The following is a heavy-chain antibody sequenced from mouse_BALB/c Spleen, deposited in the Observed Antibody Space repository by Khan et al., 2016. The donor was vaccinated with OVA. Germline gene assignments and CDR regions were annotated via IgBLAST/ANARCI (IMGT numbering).Heavy chain of an antibody. J-gene: IGHJ2*01. V-gene: IGHV3-2*02. CDR1: GYSITSGYG. CDR3: ARTARIKY. D-gene: IGHD1-2*01. CDR2: ISYSGRT. Sequence: EVQLLETGPGLVKPSQSLSLTCTVTGYSITSGYGWNWIRQFPGNKLEWMGYISYSGRTNYNPSLKSRISITRDTSKKQFFLQLNSVTTEDTATYYCARTARIKYWGQGTTLTVSS.